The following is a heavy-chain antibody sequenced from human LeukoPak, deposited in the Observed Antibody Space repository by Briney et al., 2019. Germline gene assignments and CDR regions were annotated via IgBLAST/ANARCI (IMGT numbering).Heavy chain of an antibody. CDR2: IYPGDSDT. J-gene: IGHJ3*02. D-gene: IGHD3-9*01. Sequence: GESLKISRKGSGYSFTSYWIGWVRQMPGKGLEWMGIIYPGDSDTRYSPSFQGQVTISADKSISTAYLQWSSLKASDTAMYYCARQERYFDSPHLNAFDIWGQGTMVTVSS. CDR1: GYSFTSYW. V-gene: IGHV5-51*01. CDR3: ARQERYFDSPHLNAFDI.